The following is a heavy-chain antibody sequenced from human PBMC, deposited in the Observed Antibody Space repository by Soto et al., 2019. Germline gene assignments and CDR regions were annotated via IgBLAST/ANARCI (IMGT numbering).Heavy chain of an antibody. CDR2: IWHDGSNK. V-gene: IGHV3-33*01. Sequence: QVQLVESGGGVVQPGRSLRLSCAASEFTFSSFGMHWVRQAPGKGLEWVAVIWHDGSNKDYADSVKGRFTISRDNSKNTLYLQMNSLRSEDTAVYYCARARGYYQDWLDSWGQGTLVTVSS. D-gene: IGHD3-3*01. CDR1: EFTFSSFG. CDR3: ARARGYYQDWLDS. J-gene: IGHJ5*01.